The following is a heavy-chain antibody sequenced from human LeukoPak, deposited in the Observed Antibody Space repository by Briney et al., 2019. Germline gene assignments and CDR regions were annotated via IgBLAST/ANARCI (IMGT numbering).Heavy chain of an antibody. CDR2: IYYSGTT. CDR1: GGSISSYY. J-gene: IGHJ4*02. CDR3: ARGVYIAAAQYGY. Sequence: SETLSLTCTVSGGSISSYYWSWIRQPPGKGLAWIGYIYYSGTTNYNPSLKSRVTISVDTSKNQFSLKLSSVTTADTAVYYCARGVYIAAAQYGYWGQGTLVTVSS. V-gene: IGHV4-59*01. D-gene: IGHD6-13*01.